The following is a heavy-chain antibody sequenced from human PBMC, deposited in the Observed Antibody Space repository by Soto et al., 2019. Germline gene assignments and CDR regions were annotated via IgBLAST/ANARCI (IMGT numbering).Heavy chain of an antibody. V-gene: IGHV3-53*01. Sequence: EVQLVESGGGLIQPGGSLRLSCAASGFTVSSNYMSWVRQAPGKGLEWVSVIYSGGSTYYADSVKGRFTISRDNSKNTLYLQMNSLRAEDTAVYYCARSGYGDYCPLDYWGQGTLVTVSS. CDR2: IYSGGST. D-gene: IGHD4-17*01. J-gene: IGHJ4*02. CDR3: ARSGYGDYCPLDY. CDR1: GFTVSSNY.